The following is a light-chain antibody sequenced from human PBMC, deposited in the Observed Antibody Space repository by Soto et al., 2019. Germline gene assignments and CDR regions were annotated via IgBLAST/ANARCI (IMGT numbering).Light chain of an antibody. V-gene: IGLV2-11*01. CDR1: SSDVGGYNY. CDR3: CSFAGNYICV. J-gene: IGLJ1*01. Sequence: QSALTQPRSVSGSPGQSVTISCTGTSSDVGGYNYVSWYLQHPGKAPKVMIYDVSKRPSGVPDRFSGSKSGNTASLTISGLQSEDEADYYCCSFAGNYICVFGTGTKGTVL. CDR2: DVS.